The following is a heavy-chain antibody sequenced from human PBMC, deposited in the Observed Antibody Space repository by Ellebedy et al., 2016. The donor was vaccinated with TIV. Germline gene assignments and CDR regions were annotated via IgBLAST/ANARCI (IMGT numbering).Heavy chain of an antibody. V-gene: IGHV3-74*03. CDR1: GFIFTDYY. CDR3: TRGVVSEH. Sequence: GESLKISCAASGFIFTDYYMNWVRQRPGKGLEWRAHIDGGEDSGAAINFYGDSVRGRFTISRDNANNFLYLDMKSLRVEDTAVYYCTRGVVSEHWGHGSLVTVSS. CDR2: IDGGEDSGAA. J-gene: IGHJ4*01. D-gene: IGHD3-3*01.